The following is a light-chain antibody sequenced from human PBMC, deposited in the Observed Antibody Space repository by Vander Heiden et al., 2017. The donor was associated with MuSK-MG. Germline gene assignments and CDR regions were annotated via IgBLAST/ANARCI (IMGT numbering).Light chain of an antibody. V-gene: IGKV3D-20*01. CDR2: DAS. CDR3: HHYGSTPPT. J-gene: IGKJ1*01. CDR1: QSVTTNY. Sequence: EIVLTKSPATLSLSPGERATLSCGPSQSVTTNYLAWYQQKPGLAPRLLIYDASSRATGIPDRFSGSGSGTDFTLTISRLEAEDFALYYCHHYGSTPPTFGQGTKVEIK.